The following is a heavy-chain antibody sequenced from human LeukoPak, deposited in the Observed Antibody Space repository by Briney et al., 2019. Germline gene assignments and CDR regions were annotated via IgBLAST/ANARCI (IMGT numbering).Heavy chain of an antibody. V-gene: IGHV1-2*02. CDR3: ARDRDSGSYYDFDY. J-gene: IGHJ4*02. D-gene: IGHD1-26*01. CDR1: GYTFTGYY. CDR2: INPNSGGT. Sequence: ASVKVSCKASGYTFTGYYMHWVRQAPGQGLEWMGWINPNSGGTIYAQKFQGRVTMTRDTSISTAYMELSRLRSDDTAVYYCARDRDSGSYYDFDYWGQGTLVTVSS.